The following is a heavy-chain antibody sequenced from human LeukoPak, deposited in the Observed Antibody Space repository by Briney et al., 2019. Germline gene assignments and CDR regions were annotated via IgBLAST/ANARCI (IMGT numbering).Heavy chain of an antibody. Sequence: SETLSLTCTVSGGSISSGDYYWSWIRQPPGKGLEWIGYIYYSGSTYYNPSLKSRVTISVDTSKNQFPLKLSSVTAADTAVYYCARVGVRGAPWWFDPWGQGTLVTVSS. CDR1: GGSISSGDYY. D-gene: IGHD3-10*01. CDR2: IYYSGST. CDR3: ARVGVRGAPWWFDP. V-gene: IGHV4-30-4*01. J-gene: IGHJ5*02.